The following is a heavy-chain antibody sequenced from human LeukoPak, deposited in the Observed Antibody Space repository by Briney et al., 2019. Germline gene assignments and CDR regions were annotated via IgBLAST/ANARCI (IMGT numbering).Heavy chain of an antibody. D-gene: IGHD6-13*01. CDR2: IYHSGST. J-gene: IGHJ4*02. V-gene: IGHV4-59*01. CDR3: AREARAAAGPNFDY. Sequence: SETLSLTCTVSGGSISSYYWSWIRQPPGKGLEWIGYIYHSGSTNYNPSLKSRVTISVDTSKNQFSLKLSSVTAADTAVYYCAREARAAAGPNFDYWGQGTLVTVSS. CDR1: GGSISSYY.